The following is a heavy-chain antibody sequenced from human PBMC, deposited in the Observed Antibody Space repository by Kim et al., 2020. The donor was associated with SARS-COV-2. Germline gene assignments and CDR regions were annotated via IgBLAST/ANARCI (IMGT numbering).Heavy chain of an antibody. V-gene: IGHV4-59*01. CDR2: IYYIGTT. J-gene: IGHJ6*03. Sequence: SETLSLTCTVSGGSISSYYWSWIRQPPGKGLEWIGYIYYIGTTNYNPSLKSRVTISVDTSKNQFSLKLSSVTAADTAVYYCSRGTISFYYMYVWGKGTT. D-gene: IGHD2-15*01. CDR3: SRGTISFYYMYV. CDR1: GGSISSYY.